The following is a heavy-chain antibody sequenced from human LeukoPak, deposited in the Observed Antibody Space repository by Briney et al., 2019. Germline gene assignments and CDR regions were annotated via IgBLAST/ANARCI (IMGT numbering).Heavy chain of an antibody. Sequence: GGSLRLSCAASGITFSGSAMHWVRQASGKGLEWVGRIRSKANSYATAYAASVKGRFTISRDDSKNTAYLQMNSLKTEDTAVYYCTRPHYYDSSGYSDYWGQGTLVTVSS. V-gene: IGHV3-73*01. CDR3: TRPHYYDSSGYSDY. D-gene: IGHD3-22*01. CDR1: GITFSGSA. CDR2: IRSKANSYAT. J-gene: IGHJ4*02.